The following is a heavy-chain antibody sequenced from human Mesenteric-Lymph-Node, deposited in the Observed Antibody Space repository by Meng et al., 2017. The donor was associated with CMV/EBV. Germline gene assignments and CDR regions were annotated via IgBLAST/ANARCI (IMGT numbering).Heavy chain of an antibody. Sequence: GGSLRLSCAASGFTFSSYEMNWFRQAPGKGLEWVSYISSSGSTIYYADSVKGRFTISRDNAKNSLYLQMNSLRAEDTAVYYCARAAADEIYYYGMDVWGQGTTVTVSS. CDR3: ARAAADEIYYYGMDV. V-gene: IGHV3-48*03. D-gene: IGHD6-13*01. J-gene: IGHJ6*02. CDR2: ISSSGSTI. CDR1: GFTFSSYE.